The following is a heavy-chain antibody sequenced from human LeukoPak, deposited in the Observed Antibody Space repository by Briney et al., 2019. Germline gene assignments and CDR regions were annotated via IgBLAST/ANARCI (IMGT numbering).Heavy chain of an antibody. D-gene: IGHD6-19*01. V-gene: IGHV4-61*02. Sequence: SETLSLTCTVSGGSISSGSYYWSWIRHPSGKRLEWIGRIYTSGSTNYNPSLKSRVTISVDTSKTQFSLKLSSVTAADTAVYYCAREGVAGNYRFDPWGQGTLVTVSS. CDR1: GGSISSGSYY. CDR2: IYTSGST. CDR3: AREGVAGNYRFDP. J-gene: IGHJ5*02.